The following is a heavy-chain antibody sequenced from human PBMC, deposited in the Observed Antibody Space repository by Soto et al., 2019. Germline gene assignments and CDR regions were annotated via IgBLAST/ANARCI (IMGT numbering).Heavy chain of an antibody. J-gene: IGHJ3*01. D-gene: IGHD3-9*01. CDR3: ASLNFDILTGYYAFDL. CDR2: ISYSGST. Sequence: PSETLSLTCTVSGGSISGYYWSWIRQSPEKGLEYIGYISYSGSTNYDPSLKSRVTTSLDTSKNQFSLKLSSVTAADTAIYYCASLNFDILTGYYAFDLWGPGTMVTVSS. CDR1: GGSISGYY. V-gene: IGHV4-59*08.